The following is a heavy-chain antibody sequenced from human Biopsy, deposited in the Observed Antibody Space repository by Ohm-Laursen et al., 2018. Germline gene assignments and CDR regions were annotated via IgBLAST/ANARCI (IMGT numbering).Heavy chain of an antibody. D-gene: IGHD2/OR15-2a*01. CDR3: ARATNSTGWPYYYFYGMDV. CDR2: IYYSGST. J-gene: IGHJ6*02. Sequence: TLSLTCTVSGGSISSDYWSWIRQTPGKGLEWIGYIYYSGSTNYNTSLKSRVTISVDTSKNQFPLRPNSVTDADTAVYYCARATNSTGWPYYYFYGMDVWGQGTTVTVSS. V-gene: IGHV4-59*01. CDR1: GGSISSDY.